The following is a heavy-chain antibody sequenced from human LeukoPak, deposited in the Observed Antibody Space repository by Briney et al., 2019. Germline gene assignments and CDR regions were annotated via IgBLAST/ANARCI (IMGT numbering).Heavy chain of an antibody. CDR3: ARTIGSSGYCDY. CDR1: GGSISSYF. V-gene: IGHV4-59*08. J-gene: IGHJ4*02. CDR2: ISYRGST. Sequence: SETLSLTCTVSGGSISSYFWNWIRQPPGKGLEWIGYISYRGSTNYNPSLQSRVTISVDTSKNQFSLKLSSVTAADTAVYYCARTIGSSGYCDYWGQGTLVTVSS. D-gene: IGHD3-22*01.